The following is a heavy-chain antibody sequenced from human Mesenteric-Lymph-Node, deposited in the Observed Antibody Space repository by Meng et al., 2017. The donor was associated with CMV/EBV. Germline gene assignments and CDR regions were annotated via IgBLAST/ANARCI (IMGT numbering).Heavy chain of an antibody. CDR3: ARGPAATLAAEYFQH. V-gene: IGHV1-2*02. J-gene: IGHJ1*01. CDR1: GYTFNGYY. Sequence: ASVKVSCKASGYTFNGYYMHWVRQAPGQGREWMGWINPNTGGTNYAQKFQDRVTMTRDTSISTAYMELRRLRSDDTAVYYCARGPAATLAAEYFQHWGRGTLVTVSS. D-gene: IGHD2-2*01. CDR2: INPNTGGT.